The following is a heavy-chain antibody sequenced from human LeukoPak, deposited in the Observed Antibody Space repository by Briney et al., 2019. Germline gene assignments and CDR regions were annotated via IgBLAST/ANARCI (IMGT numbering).Heavy chain of an antibody. CDR2: FDPEDGET. CDR1: GYTLTELS. D-gene: IGHD1-26*01. V-gene: IGHV1-24*01. J-gene: IGHJ3*02. Sequence: ASVEVSCKVSGYTLTELSMHWVRQAPGKGLEWMGGFDPEDGETIYAQKFQGRVTMTEDTSTDTAYMELSSLTSEDTAVYYCATDGGWEQGSPTDAFDIWGQGTMVTVSS. CDR3: ATDGGWEQGSPTDAFDI.